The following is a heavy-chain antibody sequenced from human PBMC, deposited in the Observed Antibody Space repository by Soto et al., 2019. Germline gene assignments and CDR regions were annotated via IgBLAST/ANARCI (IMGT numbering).Heavy chain of an antibody. D-gene: IGHD6-19*01. CDR2: ISGSGGST. CDR3: AKGLAGAGTHRRGPLWFDP. Sequence: GGSLRLSCAASGFTFSSYAMSWVRQAPGKGLEWVSAISGSGGSTYYADSVKGRFTISRDNSKNTLYLQMNSLRAEDTAVYYCAKGLAGAGTHRRGPLWFDPWGQGTLVTVSS. CDR1: GFTFSSYA. V-gene: IGHV3-23*01. J-gene: IGHJ5*02.